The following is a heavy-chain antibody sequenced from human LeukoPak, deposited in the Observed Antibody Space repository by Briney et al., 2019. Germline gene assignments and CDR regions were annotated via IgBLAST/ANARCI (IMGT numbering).Heavy chain of an antibody. CDR1: GGSFSGYY. D-gene: IGHD4-17*01. Sequence: SETLSLTCAVYGGSFSGYYWSWIRQPPGKGLEWIGYAYYSGSTNYNPSLKSRVTISVDTSKDQFSLKLSSVTAADTAVYYCARSTTADYWGQGTLVTVSS. V-gene: IGHV4-59*01. CDR3: ARSTTADY. CDR2: AYYSGST. J-gene: IGHJ4*02.